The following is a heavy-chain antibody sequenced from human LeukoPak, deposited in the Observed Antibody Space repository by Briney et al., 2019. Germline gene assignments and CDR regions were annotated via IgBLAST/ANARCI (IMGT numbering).Heavy chain of an antibody. V-gene: IGHV3-23*01. J-gene: IGHJ4*01. CDR2: LSGSGITI. CDR3: AKGIYSSSWSYFDY. D-gene: IGHD6-13*01. Sequence: GGSLRLSCAASGFTFSNSAMSWVRQAPGKGLEWVSTLSGSGITIYYADSVKGRFTISRDNSKNTLYLQMNSLRAEDTAVYYCAKGIYSSSWSYFDYWGHGTLVTVSS. CDR1: GFTFSNSA.